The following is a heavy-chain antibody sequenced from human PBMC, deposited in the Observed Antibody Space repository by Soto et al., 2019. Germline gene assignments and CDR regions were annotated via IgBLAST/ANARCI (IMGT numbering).Heavy chain of an antibody. D-gene: IGHD3-3*02. Sequence: SETLSLTCAVSGDSISSSSYYWAWIRQPPGKGLEWIGSIHYRANSYYSPSLKSRITISVDTSKNQISLRLSSVTAADTAVYYCARPLQLAVSGFDPWGQGTLVTVS. J-gene: IGHJ5*02. V-gene: IGHV4-39*01. CDR2: IHYRANS. CDR3: ARPLQLAVSGFDP. CDR1: GDSISSSSYY.